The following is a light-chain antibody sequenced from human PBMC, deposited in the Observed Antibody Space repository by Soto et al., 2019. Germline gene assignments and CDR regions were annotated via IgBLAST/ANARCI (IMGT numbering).Light chain of an antibody. V-gene: IGKV1-39*01. CDR2: AAS. CDR1: QTISTY. J-gene: IGKJ2*01. Sequence: DIQMTQSPSSLSASVGDRVTITCRAIQTISTYLNWYQQKPGKAANLLIYAASTLQSGVPSRFSGSGSGTDFTLTINSLHPEDFATYYCQQSHGIPYTFGQGTKLEIK. CDR3: QQSHGIPYT.